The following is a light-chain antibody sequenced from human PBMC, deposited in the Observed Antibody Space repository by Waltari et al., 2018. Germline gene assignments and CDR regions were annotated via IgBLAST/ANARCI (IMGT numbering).Light chain of an antibody. Sequence: YEMTQPPSVPAPPGQTARIPSSGANLQYKYVYWYQHKPGKSPLLILYRDIERPSGIPERFSGSNSGNTATLTISETQAMDEADYYCQAWDTSTGVVFGGGTKLTVL. CDR2: RDI. J-gene: IGLJ2*01. CDR1: NLQYKY. V-gene: IGLV3-1*01. CDR3: QAWDTSTGVV.